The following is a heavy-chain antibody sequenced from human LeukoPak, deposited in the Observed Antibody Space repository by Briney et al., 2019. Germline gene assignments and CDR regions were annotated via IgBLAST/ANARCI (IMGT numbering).Heavy chain of an antibody. J-gene: IGHJ4*02. CDR3: ARDHADYSYYYFDY. CDR1: GGSISSYY. CDR2: IYYSGST. Sequence: SETLSLTCTVSGGSISSYYWSWIRQPPGEGLEWIGYIYYSGSTNYNPSLKSRVTISVDTSKNQFSLKLSSVTAADTAVYYCARDHADYSYYYFDYWGQGTLVTVSS. V-gene: IGHV4-59*01. D-gene: IGHD4/OR15-4a*01.